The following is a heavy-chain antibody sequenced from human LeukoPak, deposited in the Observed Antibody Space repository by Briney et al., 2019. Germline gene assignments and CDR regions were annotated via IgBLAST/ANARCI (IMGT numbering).Heavy chain of an antibody. CDR1: GFTFSSYA. V-gene: IGHV3-30-3*01. J-gene: IGHJ4*02. CDR2: ISYDGSNK. CDR3: ASRDSL. D-gene: IGHD3-22*01. Sequence: PGRSLRLSCAASGFTFSSYAMHWVRQAPGKGLEWVAVISYDGSNKYYADSVKGRFTIPRDNSKNTLYLQMNSLRAEDTAVYYCASRDSLWGQGTLVTVSS.